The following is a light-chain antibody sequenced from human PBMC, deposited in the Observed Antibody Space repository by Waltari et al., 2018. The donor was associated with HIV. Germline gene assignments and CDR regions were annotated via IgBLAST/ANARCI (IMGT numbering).Light chain of an antibody. J-gene: IGLJ1*01. CDR3: AAWDDSLRGFYV. V-gene: IGLV1-47*01. CDR2: RNN. Sequence: QSVLPHPPSASATPGQRVTISCSGPSSNLGSKYVYCYQQLPGTAPKLRIYRNNQRPSGVPDRFSGSKSGTSASLAISGLRSEDEADYYCAAWDDSLRGFYVFGTGTKVTVL. CDR1: SSNLGSKY.